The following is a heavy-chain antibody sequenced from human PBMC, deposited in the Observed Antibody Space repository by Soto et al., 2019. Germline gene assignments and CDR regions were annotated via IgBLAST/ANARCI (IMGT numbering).Heavy chain of an antibody. D-gene: IGHD3-10*01. CDR3: ARGKVVRFGEFLGPYFDY. CDR1: GGSISSYY. J-gene: IGHJ4*02. Sequence: SETLSLTCTVSGGSISSYYWSWIRQPPGKGLEWIGYIYYSGSTNYNPSLKSRVTISVDTSKNQFSLKLSSVTAADTAVYYCARGKVVRFGEFLGPYFDYWGQGTLVTVSS. V-gene: IGHV4-59*01. CDR2: IYYSGST.